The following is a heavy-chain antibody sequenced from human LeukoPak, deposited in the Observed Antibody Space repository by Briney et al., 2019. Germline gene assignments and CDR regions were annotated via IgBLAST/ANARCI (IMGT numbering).Heavy chain of an antibody. Sequence: ASVKVSCKASGYTFTSYGISWVRQAPGQRLEWMGWISAYNGNTNYAQKLQGGVTMTTDTSTSTAYMELRSLRSDDTAVYYCGFVGYCSGGSCYSYMDVWGKGTTVTVSS. CDR3: GFVGYCSGGSCYSYMDV. D-gene: IGHD2-15*01. V-gene: IGHV1-18*01. CDR2: ISAYNGNT. J-gene: IGHJ6*03. CDR1: GYTFTSYG.